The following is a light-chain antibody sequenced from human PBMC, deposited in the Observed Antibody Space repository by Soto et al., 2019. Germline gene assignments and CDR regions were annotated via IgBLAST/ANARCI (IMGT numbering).Light chain of an antibody. CDR3: QQYNNWPYT. CDR1: QSVSSN. J-gene: IGKJ2*01. V-gene: IGKV3-15*01. Sequence: EIVMTQSPATLSVSPGERATLSCRASQSVSSNLAWYQQKPGQGPRLLIYAASTRATGIPARFSGSGSGTEFTLTISSLQSEDFAVYHGQQYNNWPYTFGQGTKLEMK. CDR2: AAS.